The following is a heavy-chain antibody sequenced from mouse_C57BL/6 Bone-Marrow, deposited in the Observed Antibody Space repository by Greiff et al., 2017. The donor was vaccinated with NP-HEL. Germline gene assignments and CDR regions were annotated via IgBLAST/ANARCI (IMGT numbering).Heavy chain of an antibody. CDR1: GFTFSSYA. CDR2: ISAGGSYT. J-gene: IGHJ2*01. V-gene: IGHV5-4*01. D-gene: IGHD1-1*01. CDR3: ARDLLRFDY. Sequence: EVQLVESGGGLVKPGGSLKLSCAASGFTFSSYAMSWVRQTPEKRLEWVATISAGGSYTYYPDNVKGRFTISRDNAKNNLYLQMSHLKSEDTAMYYCARDLLRFDYWGQGTTLTVSS.